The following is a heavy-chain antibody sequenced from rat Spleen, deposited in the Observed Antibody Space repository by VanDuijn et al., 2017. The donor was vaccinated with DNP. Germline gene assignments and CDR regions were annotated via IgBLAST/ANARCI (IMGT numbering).Heavy chain of an antibody. CDR2: INGAGNT. CDR1: GYSITSSFR. V-gene: IGHV3-3*01. D-gene: IGHD5-1*01. Sequence: EVQLQESGPGLQKPSQSLSLTCSVTGYSITSSFRWTWIRKFPGNNLEWMGYINGAGNTNYNPSLKSRISITRDTSKNQFFLQVNSVTTVDSGTYYCAIQLGVFDYWGQGVMVTVSS. CDR3: AIQLGVFDY. J-gene: IGHJ2*01.